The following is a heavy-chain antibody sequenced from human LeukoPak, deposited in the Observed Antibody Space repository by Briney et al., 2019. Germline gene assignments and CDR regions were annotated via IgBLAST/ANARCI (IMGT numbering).Heavy chain of an antibody. CDR1: GYTFTGYY. CDR2: INPNSGGT. CDR3: ARIKAVAGKDY. Sequence: ASVKVSRKASGYTFTGYYMHWVRQAPGQGLEWMGWINPNSGGTNYAQKFRGRVTMTRDTSISTAYMELSRLRSDDTAVYYCARIKAVAGKDYWGQGTLVTVSS. V-gene: IGHV1-2*02. J-gene: IGHJ4*02. D-gene: IGHD6-19*01.